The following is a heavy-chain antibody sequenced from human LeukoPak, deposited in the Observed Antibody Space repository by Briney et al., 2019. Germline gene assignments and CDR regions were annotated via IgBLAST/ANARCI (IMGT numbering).Heavy chain of an antibody. D-gene: IGHD1-26*01. Sequence: ASVKVSCKASGGTFSSYAISWVRQAPGQGLEWMGRIIPILGIANYAQKFQGRVTITADKSTSTAYMELSSLRSEDTAVYYCASGEWELPTTGPNWFDPWGQGTLVTVSS. CDR3: ASGEWELPTTGPNWFDP. V-gene: IGHV1-69*04. CDR2: IIPILGIA. J-gene: IGHJ5*02. CDR1: GGTFSSYA.